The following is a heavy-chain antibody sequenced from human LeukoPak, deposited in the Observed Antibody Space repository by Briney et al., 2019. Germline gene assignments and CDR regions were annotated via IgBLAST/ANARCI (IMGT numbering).Heavy chain of an antibody. CDR2: ISSSGSTI. D-gene: IGHD3-16*01. Sequence: GGPLRLSCAASGFTFSSYEMNWVRQAPGKGLEWVSYISSSGSTIYYADSVKGRCTISRGNAKNSLYLQMNSLRAEDTAVYYCVRVRHWGSFYGMDVWGQGTTVTVSS. CDR3: VRVRHWGSFYGMDV. J-gene: IGHJ6*02. V-gene: IGHV3-48*03. CDR1: GFTFSSYE.